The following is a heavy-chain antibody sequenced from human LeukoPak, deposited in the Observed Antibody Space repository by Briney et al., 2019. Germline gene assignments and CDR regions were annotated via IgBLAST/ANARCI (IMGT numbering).Heavy chain of an antibody. CDR3: ARHSCSSTSCPFDY. D-gene: IGHD2-2*01. CDR1: GGSISSYY. V-gene: IGHV4-4*07. J-gene: IGHJ4*02. Sequence: PSETLSLTCSVSGGSISSYYWSWIRQPAGKGLEWIGRFYPSGSTNYNPSLKSRVTMSADTSKNQFSLKLSSVTAADTAVYYCARHSCSSTSCPFDYWGQGTLVTVSS. CDR2: FYPSGST.